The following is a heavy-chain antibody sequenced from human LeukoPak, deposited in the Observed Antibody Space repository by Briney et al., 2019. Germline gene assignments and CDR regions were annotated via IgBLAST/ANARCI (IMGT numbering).Heavy chain of an antibody. CDR3: AREFSSWYYFDY. Sequence: ASVKVSYKASGYTFTSYGISWVRQAPGHGLEWMGWISAYNGNTNYAQKLQGRVTMTTDTSTSTAYMELRSLRSDDTAVYYCAREFSSWYYFDYWGQGTLVTVSS. J-gene: IGHJ4*02. CDR2: ISAYNGNT. CDR1: GYTFTSYG. D-gene: IGHD6-13*01. V-gene: IGHV1-18*01.